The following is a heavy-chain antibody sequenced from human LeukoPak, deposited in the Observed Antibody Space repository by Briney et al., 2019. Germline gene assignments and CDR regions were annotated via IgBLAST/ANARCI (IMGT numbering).Heavy chain of an antibody. CDR2: ICTRAST. CDR1: GGSISSYY. CDR3: ARHRRLDP. J-gene: IGHJ5*02. V-gene: IGHV4-4*09. Sequence: PSETVSLTCTVSGGSISSYYWSWMRQPPGKGLEGGGYICTRASTNYNPSLNSRVTISVDPSKTQFSLQLSSVTAADTAVYYCARHRRLDPWGQGTLVTVSS.